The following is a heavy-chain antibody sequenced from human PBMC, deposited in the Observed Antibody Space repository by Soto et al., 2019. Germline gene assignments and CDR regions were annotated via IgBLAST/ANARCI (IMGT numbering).Heavy chain of an antibody. D-gene: IGHD2-2*01. J-gene: IGHJ4*02. V-gene: IGHV1-3*01. CDR3: ARGPNSLLGYCTISSCYLDY. CDR1: GYTFTTYA. CDR2: INGGNGDT. Sequence: QVQLVQSGAEVMEPGASVKVSCKASGYTFTTYAMHWVRQAPGQRLEWMGWINGGNGDTKSSQKFQGRVAITRDTAASTAYMELSSLRSEDTAVYYCARGPNSLLGYCTISSCYLDYWGQGTLVTVSS.